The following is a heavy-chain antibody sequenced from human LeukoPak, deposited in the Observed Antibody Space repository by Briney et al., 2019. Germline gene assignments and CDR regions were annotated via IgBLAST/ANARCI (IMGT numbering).Heavy chain of an antibody. CDR1: RFTFSSYA. Sequence: GGSLRLSCAASRFTFSSYAMSWVRQAPGKGLEWVSGISGSGDGTYYADSVKGRFTISRDNSKNTLYLQMNSLRAEDTAVYYCAKKPAVAGTPLDYWGQGTLVTVSS. V-gene: IGHV3-23*01. CDR2: ISGSGDGT. CDR3: AKKPAVAGTPLDY. J-gene: IGHJ4*02. D-gene: IGHD6-19*01.